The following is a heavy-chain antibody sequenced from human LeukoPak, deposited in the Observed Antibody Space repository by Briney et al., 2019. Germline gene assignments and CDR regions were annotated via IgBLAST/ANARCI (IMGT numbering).Heavy chain of an antibody. V-gene: IGHV4-59*01. CDR2: VYYSGST. Sequence: SETLSLTCTVSGGSISSYYWSWIRQPPGKGLEWIGYVYYSGSTNYNPSLKSRVTISVDTSKNQFSLKLSSVTAADTAVYYCARTLSGYDSSGYYSALFDYWGQGTLVTVSS. J-gene: IGHJ4*02. D-gene: IGHD3-22*01. CDR3: ARTLSGYDSSGYYSALFDY. CDR1: GGSISSYY.